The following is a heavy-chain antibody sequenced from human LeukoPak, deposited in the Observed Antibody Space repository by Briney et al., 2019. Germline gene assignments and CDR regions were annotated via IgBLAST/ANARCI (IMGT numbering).Heavy chain of an antibody. J-gene: IGHJ3*01. Sequence: SETLSLTGTVSGGSDSSSYYWGWIRQPPGKGLEWIGSIYYGGSTYYNASLRSRVTTSVDTSKNQFSLKLSSVTAADTAVYYCAKSTYYYDTFVNAFDFWGQGTVVTVSS. D-gene: IGHD3-22*01. V-gene: IGHV4-39*07. CDR2: IYYGGST. CDR3: AKSTYYYDTFVNAFDF. CDR1: GGSDSSSYY.